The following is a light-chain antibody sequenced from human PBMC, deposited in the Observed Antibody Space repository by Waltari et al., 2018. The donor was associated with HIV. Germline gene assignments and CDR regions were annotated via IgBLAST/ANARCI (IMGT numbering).Light chain of an antibody. Sequence: DIQMTQSPSSLSASVGDRVTITCRTSQDIGNDLGWYQQKPGQASKRLIYAASSVPSGVATSFSGSGSGTEFTLTISSRRPEDFATYYCLQHNSFPWTCGQGTKVEIK. J-gene: IGKJ1*01. V-gene: IGKV1-17*01. CDR1: QDIGND. CDR3: LQHNSFPWT. CDR2: AAS.